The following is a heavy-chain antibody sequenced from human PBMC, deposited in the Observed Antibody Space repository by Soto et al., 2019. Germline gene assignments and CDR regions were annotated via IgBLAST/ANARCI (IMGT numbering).Heavy chain of an antibody. J-gene: IGHJ5*02. V-gene: IGHV3-33*01. CDR3: ARDKGTTGVDT. CDR2: IWSDGSKE. Sequence: RRIRQAPGKGLEWVVMIWSDGSKEYYAESVKGRFTISRDDSKNMIFLQMDSLRAEDTAVYYCARDKGTTGVDTWGQGNMVTVTS. D-gene: IGHD4-17*01.